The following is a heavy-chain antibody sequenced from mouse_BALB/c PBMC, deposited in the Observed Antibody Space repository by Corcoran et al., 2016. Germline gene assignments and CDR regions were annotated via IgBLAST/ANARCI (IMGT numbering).Heavy chain of an antibody. CDR1: GYSFTGYT. CDR3: ARVSAY. CDR2: IKPYNVGN. V-gene: IGHV1-18*01. Sequence: EVQLQQSGPELVKPGASMKISCKASGYSFTGYTMNWVKQRHGKNLEWIGLIKPYNVGNSYNQKFKGKATLTVDKSSSTAYMELLILTSEDSAVYYCARVSAYWGQGTLITVSA. J-gene: IGHJ3*01.